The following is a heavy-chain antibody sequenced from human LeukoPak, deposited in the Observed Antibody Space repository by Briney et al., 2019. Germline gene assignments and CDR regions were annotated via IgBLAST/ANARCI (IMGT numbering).Heavy chain of an antibody. CDR3: ATVEGIAVAGFDY. D-gene: IGHD6-19*01. Sequence: ASVKVSCKVSGYTLIELSMHWVRQAPGKGLGWMGGFDPEDGETIYAQKFQGRVTMTEDTSTDTAYMELSSLRSEDTAVYYCATVEGIAVAGFDYWGQGTLVTVSS. CDR2: FDPEDGET. J-gene: IGHJ4*02. V-gene: IGHV1-24*01. CDR1: GYTLIELS.